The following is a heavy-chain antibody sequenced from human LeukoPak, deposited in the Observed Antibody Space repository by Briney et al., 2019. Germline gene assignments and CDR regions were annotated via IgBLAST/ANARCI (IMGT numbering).Heavy chain of an antibody. Sequence: SETLSLTCAVYGGSFSSYYWSWIRQPPGKGLEWIGEINHSGSTNYNPSLKSRVTISVDTSKNQFSLKLSSVTAADTAVYYCARGPTKVEQLAAFDYWGQGTLVTVSS. CDR2: INHSGST. CDR3: ARGPTKVEQLAAFDY. CDR1: GGSFSSYY. V-gene: IGHV4-34*01. D-gene: IGHD6-6*01. J-gene: IGHJ4*02.